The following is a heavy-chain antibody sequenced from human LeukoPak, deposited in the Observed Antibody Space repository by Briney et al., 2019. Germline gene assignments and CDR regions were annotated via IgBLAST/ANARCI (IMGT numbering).Heavy chain of an antibody. CDR3: ARSGGYSSSWSL. CDR2: ISNSGIT. V-gene: IGHV4-61*05. Sequence: SETLSLTCTVSGGSISTSSYYWGWIRQPPGKGLEWLGYISNSGITTYNPSLKSRVTISVDSSKSQFSLKLNSVTAADTAVYYCARSGGYSSSWSLWGQGTLVTVSS. D-gene: IGHD6-13*01. J-gene: IGHJ4*02. CDR1: GGSISTSSYY.